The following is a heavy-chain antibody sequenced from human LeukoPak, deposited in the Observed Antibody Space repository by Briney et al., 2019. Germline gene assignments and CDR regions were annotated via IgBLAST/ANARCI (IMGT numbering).Heavy chain of an antibody. CDR2: ISSSSSYI. D-gene: IGHD6-6*01. V-gene: IGHV3-21*01. CDR3: ARDRAARPPIGIAD. CDR1: GFTFSSYS. J-gene: IGHJ4*02. Sequence: GGSLRLSCAASGFTFSSYSMNWVRQAPGKGLEWVSSISSSSSYIYYADSVKGRFTISRDNARNSLYLQMNSLRAEDTAVYYCARDRAARPPIGIADWGQGTLVTVSS.